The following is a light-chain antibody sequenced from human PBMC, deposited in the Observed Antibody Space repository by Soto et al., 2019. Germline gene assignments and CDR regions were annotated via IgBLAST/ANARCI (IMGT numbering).Light chain of an antibody. CDR2: GAF. J-gene: IGKJ2*01. Sequence: EIVLTQSPGTLSLSPGERASLSCRASQSVSSNSLAWYQQKPGQPPRLLISGAFSRATGIPDRFSGSGSETDFTLTISRLEPEYFAVYYCHQYATPSYTFGQGTKLEI. CDR3: HQYATPSYT. CDR1: QSVSSNS. V-gene: IGKV3-20*01.